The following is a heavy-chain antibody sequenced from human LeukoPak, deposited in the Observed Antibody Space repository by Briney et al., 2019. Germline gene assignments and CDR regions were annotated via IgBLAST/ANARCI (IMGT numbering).Heavy chain of an antibody. J-gene: IGHJ5*02. V-gene: IGHV4-30-2*01. Sequence: SQTLSLTCTVSGDSISSGDYPWSWIRQPSGKALEWIGYIFHTGNSYYSPSLRSRVTISVDRSRNEFSLRLTSVTAADTAVYYCARELWFVNAPGSWLDPWGQGILVTVSS. D-gene: IGHD3-10*01. CDR1: GDSISSGDYP. CDR3: ARELWFVNAPGSWLDP. CDR2: IFHTGNS.